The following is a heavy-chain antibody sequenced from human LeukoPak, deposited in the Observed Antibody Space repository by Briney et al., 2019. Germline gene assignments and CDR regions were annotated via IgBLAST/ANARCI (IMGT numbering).Heavy chain of an antibody. J-gene: IGHJ4*02. CDR1: GFTFSNAW. V-gene: IGHV3-15*01. D-gene: IGHD3-22*01. Sequence: GGSLRLSCAASGFTFSNAWMSWVRQAPGKGLEWVGRIKSKTDSGTTDYAAPVKGRFTISRDDSKNTLYLQMNSLKTEDTAVYYCTTAYYYDSSGYYYGFDYWGQGTLVTVSS. CDR3: TTAYYYDSSGYYYGFDY. CDR2: IKSKTDSGTT.